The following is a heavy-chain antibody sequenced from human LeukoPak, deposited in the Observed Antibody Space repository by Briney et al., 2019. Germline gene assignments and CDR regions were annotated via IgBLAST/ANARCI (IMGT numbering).Heavy chain of an antibody. D-gene: IGHD4/OR15-4a*01. CDR3: ARANGDPFDY. J-gene: IGHJ4*02. CDR1: GFTFSSYG. Sequence: GGSLRLSCAASGFTFSSYGMHWVRQAPGKGLEWVAFIRYDGSNKYYADSVKGRFTISRDNSKNTLYLQMNSLRAEDTAVYYCARANGDPFDYWGQGTLVTVSS. V-gene: IGHV3-30*02. CDR2: IRYDGSNK.